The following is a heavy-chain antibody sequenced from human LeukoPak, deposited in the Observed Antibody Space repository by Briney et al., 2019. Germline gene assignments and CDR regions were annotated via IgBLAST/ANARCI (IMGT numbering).Heavy chain of an antibody. CDR2: VSPGGDKT. D-gene: IGHD6-19*01. J-gene: IGHJ3*01. CDR1: GFTFSSHA. Sequence: GGSLRLSCAASGFTFSSHAMSWARQAPGKGLQWVSAVSPGGDKTYYADSVKGRFTVSRDNSRNTLYLQMNSLRADDTAVYFCAKEKAVARSSGWHAFDVWGQGSLVTVS. V-gene: IGHV3-23*01. CDR3: AKEKAVARSSGWHAFDV.